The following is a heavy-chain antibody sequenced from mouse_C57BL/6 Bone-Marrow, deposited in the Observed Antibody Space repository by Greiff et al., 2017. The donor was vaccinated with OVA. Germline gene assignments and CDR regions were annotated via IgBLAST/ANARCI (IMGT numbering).Heavy chain of an antibody. Sequence: EVHLVESGGDLVKPGGSLKLSCAASGFTFSSYGMSWVRQTPDKRLEWVATISSGGSYTYYPDSVKGRFTISRDNAKNTLYLQMSSLKSEDTAMYYCARVDLYAMDYWGQGTSVTVSS. V-gene: IGHV5-6*01. CDR2: ISSGGSYT. CDR3: ARVDLYAMDY. J-gene: IGHJ4*01. CDR1: GFTFSSYG.